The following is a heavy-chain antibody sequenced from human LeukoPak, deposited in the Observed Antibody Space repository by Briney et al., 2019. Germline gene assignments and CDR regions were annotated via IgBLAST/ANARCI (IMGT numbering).Heavy chain of an antibody. Sequence: GGSLRLSCAASGFTFSNYAMRWFRQAPGKGLEWVSSISANAAGTYYADSVKGRFTISRDNSKNTPYLQMNSLRAEDTAVYYCARDRYYDSSGYYVDYWGQGTLVTVSS. CDR3: ARDRYYDSSGYYVDY. J-gene: IGHJ4*02. V-gene: IGHV3-23*01. D-gene: IGHD3-22*01. CDR2: ISANAAGT. CDR1: GFTFSNYA.